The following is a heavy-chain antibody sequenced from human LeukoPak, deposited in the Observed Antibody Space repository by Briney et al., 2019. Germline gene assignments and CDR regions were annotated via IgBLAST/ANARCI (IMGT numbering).Heavy chain of an antibody. V-gene: IGHV3-9*01. CDR1: GFTFDDYA. Sequence: PGGSLRLSCAASGFTFDDYAMHWVRQAPGKGLEWVSGISWNSGSIGYADSVKGRFTISRDNAKNSLYPQMNSLRAEDTALYHCARVYGDGYNWWGDDAFDIWGQGTMVTVSS. CDR2: ISWNSGSI. D-gene: IGHD5-24*01. CDR3: ARVYGDGYNWWGDDAFDI. J-gene: IGHJ3*02.